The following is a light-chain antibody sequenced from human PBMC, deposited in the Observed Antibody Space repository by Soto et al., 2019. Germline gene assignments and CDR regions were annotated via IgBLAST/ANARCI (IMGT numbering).Light chain of an antibody. V-gene: IGLV1-47*01. CDR1: SSNIGSNH. CDR3: SARDDSLSGVV. CDR2: RSD. J-gene: IGLJ2*01. Sequence: QSVLTQPPSASGTPGQRVTISCSGSSSNIGSNHVYWYQQFPGMAPKLLMYRSDQRPTGVPDRFSGSKSGTSASLAIRGLRSDDEADYYCSARDDSLSGVVFGGGTKVTVL.